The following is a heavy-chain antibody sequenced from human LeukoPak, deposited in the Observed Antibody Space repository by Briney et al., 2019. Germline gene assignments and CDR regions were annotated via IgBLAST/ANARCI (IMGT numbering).Heavy chain of an antibody. D-gene: IGHD4-23*01. CDR3: ARHDAYAGNWPDY. Sequence: GESLKISCKGSGYSFSRYWIGWVRQMPGKGLEWMGIIYPGDSDPSYSPSFQGQVTISADKSIRTAYLQWSSLKASDTAMYYCARHDAYAGNWPDYWGQGTLVTVSS. CDR1: GYSFSRYW. V-gene: IGHV5-51*01. CDR2: IYPGDSDP. J-gene: IGHJ4*02.